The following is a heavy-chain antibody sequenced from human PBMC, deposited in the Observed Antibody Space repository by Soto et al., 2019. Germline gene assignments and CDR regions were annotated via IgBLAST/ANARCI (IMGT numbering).Heavy chain of an antibody. D-gene: IGHD2-8*02. CDR3: TRKTGGYYFFEY. J-gene: IGHJ4*02. CDR2: ISSGGAT. V-gene: IGHV4-28*01. CDR1: GTSISGDYW. Sequence: QVQLQESGPGLVKPWDTLSLTCAVSGTSISGDYWWGWIRQTPGKGLEWIGYISSGGATHYNPSLGSRLTMSVDTSRSQFSLKLSSVTAVDAALYYCTRKTGGYYFFEYWGRGTLVTVSS.